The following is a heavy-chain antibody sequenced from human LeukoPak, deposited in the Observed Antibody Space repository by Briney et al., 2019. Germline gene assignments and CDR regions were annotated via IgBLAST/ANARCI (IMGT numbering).Heavy chain of an antibody. D-gene: IGHD2-8*01. J-gene: IGHJ4*02. Sequence: PGGSLRLSCAASGFTFSNYSMNWVRQAPGKGLEWVSSISSSSSYIYYADSVKGRFTISRDKAKNSLYLQMNSLRAEDTAVYYCARDVRVLKRSPLGYYFDYWGQGTLVTVSS. CDR2: ISSSSSYI. CDR1: GFTFSNYS. CDR3: ARDVRVLKRSPLGYYFDY. V-gene: IGHV3-21*01.